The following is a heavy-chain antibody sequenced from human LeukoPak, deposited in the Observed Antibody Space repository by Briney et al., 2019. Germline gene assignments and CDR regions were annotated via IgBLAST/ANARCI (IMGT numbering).Heavy chain of an antibody. J-gene: IGHJ5*02. Sequence: SQTLSLTCTVSGGSISSGSYYWGWIRQPAGKGLEWIGRLYTSGSTIYNPSLESRVTISADTSKNQFSLILTSVTAADTAVYYCARVFWSGFWFDPWGQGTLVTVSS. CDR2: LYTSGST. CDR3: ARVFWSGFWFDP. V-gene: IGHV4-61*02. D-gene: IGHD3-3*01. CDR1: GGSISSGSYY.